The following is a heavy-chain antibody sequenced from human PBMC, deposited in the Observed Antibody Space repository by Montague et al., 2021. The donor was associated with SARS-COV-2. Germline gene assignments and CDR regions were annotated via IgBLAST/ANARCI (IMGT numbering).Heavy chain of an antibody. J-gene: IGHJ4*02. Sequence: SLRLSCAASGFTFSNHAMTWVRQAPGKGLEWVSCISGGNYNTYYADSVEGRFTISRDDSKNTLYLQMSRLTADDTAIYYCAKDSTPANWGQGTLVTVSS. CDR1: GFTFSNHA. CDR3: AKDSTPAN. CDR2: ISGGNYNT. V-gene: IGHV3-23*01.